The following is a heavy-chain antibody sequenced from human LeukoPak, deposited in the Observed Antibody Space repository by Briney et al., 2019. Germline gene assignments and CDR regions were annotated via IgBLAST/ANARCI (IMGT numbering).Heavy chain of an antibody. J-gene: IGHJ4*02. CDR2: ISAYNGNT. CDR3: ARYSLGATTDY. D-gene: IGHD1-26*01. V-gene: IGHV1-18*01. Sequence: ASVKVSCKVSGYTLTELSMHWVRQAPGKGLEWMGWISAYNGNTNYAQKLQGRVTMTTDTSTSTAYMELRSLRSDDTAVYYCARYSLGATTDYWGQGTLVTVSS. CDR1: GYTLTELS.